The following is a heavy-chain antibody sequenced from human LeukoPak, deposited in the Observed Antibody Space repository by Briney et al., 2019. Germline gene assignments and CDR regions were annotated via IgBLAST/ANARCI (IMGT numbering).Heavy chain of an antibody. CDR3: ARWYSSGWAFDY. Sequence: PSETLSLTCTVSGASVNSGSYYWSWIRQPPGKGLEWIGYIYYRGSTSYSPSLKSRVTISVDTSKNQFSLKLSSVTAADTAVYYCARWYSSGWAFDYWGQGTLVTVSS. J-gene: IGHJ4*02. D-gene: IGHD6-19*01. CDR2: IYYRGST. CDR1: GASVNSGSYY. V-gene: IGHV4-61*01.